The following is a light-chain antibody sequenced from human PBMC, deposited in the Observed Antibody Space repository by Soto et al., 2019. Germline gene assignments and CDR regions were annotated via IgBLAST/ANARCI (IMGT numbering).Light chain of an antibody. Sequence: EIVLTQSPGTLSLSPGERATLSCRASQSVSSSYLAWYQQKPGQAPRLLIYGVSSRATGIPDRFSGSGAGTDFTLTIGRLESEDCAVYYCQQYGSSPTWTFGQGTTVEIK. CDR3: QQYGSSPTWT. CDR1: QSVSSSY. CDR2: GVS. V-gene: IGKV3-20*01. J-gene: IGKJ1*01.